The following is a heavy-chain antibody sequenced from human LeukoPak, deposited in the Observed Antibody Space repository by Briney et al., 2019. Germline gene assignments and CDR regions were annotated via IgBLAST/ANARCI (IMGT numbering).Heavy chain of an antibody. Sequence: SETLSLTCTVTGGSISRNYWSWIRQPPGKGLEWIGYIYYSGSTNYNPSLKSRVTISGDTSKNQFSLKLSSVTAADTAVYYCAREYATAGTGSNYSDYWGQGTLVTVSS. CDR1: GGSISRNY. CDR2: IYYSGST. V-gene: IGHV4-59*01. CDR3: AREYATAGTGSNYSDY. J-gene: IGHJ4*02. D-gene: IGHD6-13*01.